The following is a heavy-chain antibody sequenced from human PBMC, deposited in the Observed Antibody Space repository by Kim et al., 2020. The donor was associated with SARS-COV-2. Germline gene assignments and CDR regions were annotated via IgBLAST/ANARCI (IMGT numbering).Heavy chain of an antibody. CDR3: ARSVIVAFDY. J-gene: IGHJ4*02. D-gene: IGHD2-15*01. Sequence: STYYNPSPKSRVPISVDPSKTQFSLKLSSVTAADTAVYYCARSVIVAFDYWGQGTLVTVSS. V-gene: IGHV4-39*01. CDR2: ST.